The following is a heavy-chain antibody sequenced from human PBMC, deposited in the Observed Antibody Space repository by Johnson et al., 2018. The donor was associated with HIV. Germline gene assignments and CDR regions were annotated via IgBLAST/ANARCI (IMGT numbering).Heavy chain of an antibody. J-gene: IGHJ3*02. D-gene: IGHD1-14*01. CDR1: GFTFDDNC. V-gene: IGHV3-20*04. Sequence: VQLVESGGGLIQPGGSLRLSCAASGFTFDDNCMSWVRQAPGTGLEWVTGINWSGGSTGYADYTKCRFTISRDNAKNSLYLQMNSLRSEDTAVYYCATRDPTHRPGVFDIWGQGTMVTVSS. CDR2: INWSGGST. CDR3: ATRDPTHRPGVFDI.